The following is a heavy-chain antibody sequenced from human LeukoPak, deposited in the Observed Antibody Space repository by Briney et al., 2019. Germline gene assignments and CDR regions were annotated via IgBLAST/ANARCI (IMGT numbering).Heavy chain of an antibody. Sequence: GASVKVSCKASGYTFTGFYMHWVREAPGQELEWMGWNNPNSGGTNYAQKFQGRVTMTRDTSISTAYMELSRLTSDDTAVYYCARDGSGWFGRFDYWGQGTLVTVSS. J-gene: IGHJ4*02. D-gene: IGHD6-19*01. CDR2: NNPNSGGT. V-gene: IGHV1-2*02. CDR3: ARDGSGWFGRFDY. CDR1: GYTFTGFY.